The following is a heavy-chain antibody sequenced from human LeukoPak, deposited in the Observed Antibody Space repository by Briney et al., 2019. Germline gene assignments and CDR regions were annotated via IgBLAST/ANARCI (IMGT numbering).Heavy chain of an antibody. CDR3: ARVRRDIVATIPPYFDY. CDR1: GYSISSGYY. Sequence: PSETLSLTCTVSGYSISSGYYWGWIRPPPGKGLEWIGSMSYRGTTYYNPSLKSRVTISVDTSKNQFSLKLSSVTAADTAMYYCARVRRDIVATIPPYFDYWGQGTLVTVSS. CDR2: MSYRGTT. D-gene: IGHD5-12*01. J-gene: IGHJ4*02. V-gene: IGHV4-38-2*02.